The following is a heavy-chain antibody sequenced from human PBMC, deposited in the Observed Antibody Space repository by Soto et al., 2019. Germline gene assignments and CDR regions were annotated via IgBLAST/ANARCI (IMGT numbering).Heavy chain of an antibody. D-gene: IGHD3-3*01. Sequence: LSLTCTVSGGSISSSSYYWGWIRQPPGKGLEWIGSIYYSGSTYYNPSLKSRVTISVDTSKNQFSLKLSSVTAADTAVYYCARQGRFLEWLLLNWFDPWGQGTLVTVSS. CDR1: GGSISSSSYY. CDR2: IYYSGST. J-gene: IGHJ5*02. CDR3: ARQGRFLEWLLLNWFDP. V-gene: IGHV4-39*01.